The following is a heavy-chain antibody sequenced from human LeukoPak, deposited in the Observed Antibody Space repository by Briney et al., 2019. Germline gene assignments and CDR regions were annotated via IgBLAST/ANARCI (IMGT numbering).Heavy chain of an antibody. D-gene: IGHD2-2*01. Sequence: PGGSLRLSCAASGFTFSSYAMHWVRQAPGKGLEWVAVISYDGSNKYYADSVKGRFTISRDNSKNTLYLQMNSLRAEDTAVYYCARGRRDCSSTSCYAPYFQHWGQGTLVTVSS. CDR1: GFTFSSYA. CDR3: ARGRRDCSSTSCYAPYFQH. J-gene: IGHJ1*01. V-gene: IGHV3-30*04. CDR2: ISYDGSNK.